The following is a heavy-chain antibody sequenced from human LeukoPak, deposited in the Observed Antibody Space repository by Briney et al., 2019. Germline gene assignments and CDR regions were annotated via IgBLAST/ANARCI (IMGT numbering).Heavy chain of an antibody. CDR2: ISYDGSNK. D-gene: IGHD6-19*01. V-gene: IGHV3-30*18. CDR1: GFTFSNAW. Sequence: GGSLRLSCAASGFTFSNAWMSWVRQAPGKGLEWVAVISYDGSNKYYADSVKGRFTISRDNSKNTLYLQMNSLRAEDTAVYYCAKGYGSGWYSSFDYWGQGTLVTVSS. CDR3: AKGYGSGWYSSFDY. J-gene: IGHJ4*02.